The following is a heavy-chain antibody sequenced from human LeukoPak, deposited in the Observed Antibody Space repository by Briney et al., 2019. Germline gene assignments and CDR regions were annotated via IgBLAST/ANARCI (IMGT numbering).Heavy chain of an antibody. J-gene: IGHJ6*03. CDR3: ARAYPSSSWLNYYYYMDV. CDR1: GFTFSSYS. D-gene: IGHD6-13*01. Sequence: PGGSLRLSCAASGFTFSSYSMNWVRQAPGKGLEWVSSISSSSSYIYYADSVKGRFTISRDNAKNSLYLQMNSLRAEDTAVYYCARAYPSSSWLNYYYYMDVWGKGTTVTVSS. CDR2: ISSSSSYI. V-gene: IGHV3-21*01.